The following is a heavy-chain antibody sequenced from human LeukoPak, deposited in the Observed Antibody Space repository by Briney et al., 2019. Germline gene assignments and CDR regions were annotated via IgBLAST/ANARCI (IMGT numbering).Heavy chain of an antibody. J-gene: IGHJ3*02. D-gene: IGHD2-15*01. CDR2: FHPEDGEK. CDR1: GYTLTELS. Sequence: ASLKVSCKLSGYTLTELSMHWVRQAPGKGLEWMGGFHPEDGEKIYEQKFQGRVTMTEDTSPDPAYMELSSLRSEDAAVYYCATHGGAYCSGGSCAFDIWGQETMVSVSS. CDR3: ATHGGAYCSGGSCAFDI. V-gene: IGHV1-24*01.